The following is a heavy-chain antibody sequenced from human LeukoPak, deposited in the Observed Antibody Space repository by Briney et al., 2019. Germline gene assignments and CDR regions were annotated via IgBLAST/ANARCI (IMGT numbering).Heavy chain of an antibody. CDR1: GFIFSNYG. CDR3: VRDFSCSGGICPLFDK. CDR2: VWYDGSNK. J-gene: IGHJ4*02. D-gene: IGHD2-15*01. V-gene: IGHV3-33*01. Sequence: GRSLRLSCAASGFIFSNYGMHWVRQAPGKGLEWVAVVWYDGSNKYYADSVKGRITISRDNSKNTVYLQMNSLRADDTAVYYCVRDFSCSGGICPLFDKWGQGTPVTVSS.